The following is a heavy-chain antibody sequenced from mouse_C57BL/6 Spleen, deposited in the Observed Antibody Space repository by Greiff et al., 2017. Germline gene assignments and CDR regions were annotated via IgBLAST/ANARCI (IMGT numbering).Heavy chain of an antibody. CDR1: GYTFTSYW. J-gene: IGHJ1*03. CDR3: ARGDYYGSSYEWYFDV. D-gene: IGHD1-1*01. V-gene: IGHV1-52*01. CDR2: IDPSDSET. Sequence: QLQQPGAELVRPGSSVKLSCKASGYTFTSYWMHWVKQRPIQGLEWIGNIDPSDSETHYNQKFKDKATLTVDKSSSTAYMQLSSLTSEDSAVYYCARGDYYGSSYEWYFDVWGTGTTVTVSS.